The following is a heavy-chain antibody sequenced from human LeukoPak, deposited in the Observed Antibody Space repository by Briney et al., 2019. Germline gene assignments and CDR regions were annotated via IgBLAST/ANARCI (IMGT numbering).Heavy chain of an antibody. CDR3: ARRQKYYYDSSGYYLP. Sequence: PSETLSLTCAVSGVSVRSYNYWSWVRQPPGKSLEWLGEINHSGSTNYNPSLKSRVTISVDTSKNQFSLKLSSVTAADTAVYYCARRQKYYYDSSGYYLPWGQGTTVTVSS. V-gene: IGHV4-4*02. CDR1: GVSVRSYNY. J-gene: IGHJ6*02. D-gene: IGHD3-22*01. CDR2: INHSGST.